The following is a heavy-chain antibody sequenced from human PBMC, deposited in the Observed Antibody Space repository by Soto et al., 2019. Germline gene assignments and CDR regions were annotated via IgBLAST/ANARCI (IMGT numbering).Heavy chain of an antibody. V-gene: IGHV3-23*01. CDR3: AKERLGRGADY. CDR2: ISGGGGNT. J-gene: IGHJ4*02. CDR1: GFTFSNYA. Sequence: EVQLLESGGGLVQPGVSLRLSCAASGFTFSNYAMSWVRQTPGKWLEWVSTISGGGGNTYYPDSVKGRVTISRDNSKDTVYMQMNSLRAEDTAIYYCAKERLGRGADYWGQGALVTVTS.